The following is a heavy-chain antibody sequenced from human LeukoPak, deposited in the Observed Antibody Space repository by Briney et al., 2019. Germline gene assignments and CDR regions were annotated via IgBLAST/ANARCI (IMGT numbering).Heavy chain of an antibody. CDR3: VKRLGGTND. D-gene: IGHD3-16*01. Sequence: PGGSLRLSCAASGFTFTSYAMSWVRQAPGKGLEWVSMISGSGGSTFYADSVKDRFTISRDNSKSTVYMQMNGLRAEGTAVYYCVKRLGGTNDWGKGTMVTVSS. V-gene: IGHV3-23*01. CDR1: GFTFTSYA. J-gene: IGHJ3*01. CDR2: ISGSGGST.